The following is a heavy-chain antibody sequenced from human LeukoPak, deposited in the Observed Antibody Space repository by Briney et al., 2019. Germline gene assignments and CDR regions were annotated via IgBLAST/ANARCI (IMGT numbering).Heavy chain of an antibody. D-gene: IGHD4-11*01. CDR1: GYTFTELS. CDR3: ASRESNPGVDY. V-gene: IGHV1-24*01. CDR2: FDPEDGET. Sequence: ASVKVSCKVSGYTFTELSMHWVRQAPGQGLEWMGRFDPEDGETIYAQKFQGRVTMTEDTSTNTAYMELSSLRPEDTAVYYCASRESNPGVDYWGQGTLVTVSS. J-gene: IGHJ4*02.